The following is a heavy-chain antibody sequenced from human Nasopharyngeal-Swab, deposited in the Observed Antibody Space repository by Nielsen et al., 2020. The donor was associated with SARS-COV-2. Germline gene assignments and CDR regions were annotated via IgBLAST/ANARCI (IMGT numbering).Heavy chain of an antibody. D-gene: IGHD4-17*01. V-gene: IGHV4-39*01. Sequence: GSLRLSCTVSGGSISSSSYYWGRIRQPPGKGLEWIGNIYYSGSTYYNPSLKSRVTISVDTSKNQFSLKLSSVTAADTAVYYCARRGYGDLEFDYWGQGTLVTVSS. CDR3: ARRGYGDLEFDY. CDR2: IYYSGST. CDR1: GGSISSSSYY. J-gene: IGHJ4*02.